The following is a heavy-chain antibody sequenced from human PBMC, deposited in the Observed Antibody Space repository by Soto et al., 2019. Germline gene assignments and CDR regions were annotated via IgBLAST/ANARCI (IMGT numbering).Heavy chain of an antibody. CDR1: GGSISSSDFY. CDR2: MYYSGTT. CDR3: TRANSGRLPLIN. Sequence: PSETLSLTCTVSGGSISSSDFYWGWLRQPPGKGLDFIGSMYYSGTTYYNPSLKNRITISVDTSKNQFSLKLSSVTAADTAVYYCTRANSGRLPLINWGQGTLVTVSS. J-gene: IGHJ4*02. D-gene: IGHD1-26*01. V-gene: IGHV4-39*01.